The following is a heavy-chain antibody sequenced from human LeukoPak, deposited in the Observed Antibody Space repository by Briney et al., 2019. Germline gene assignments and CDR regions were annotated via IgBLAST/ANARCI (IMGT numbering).Heavy chain of an antibody. CDR3: ARVNLGSHTGAYYYYGMDV. Sequence: GASVKVSCKASGYTFTGYYMHWVRQAPGQGLEWMGWINPNSGGTNYAQKFQGRVTMTRDTSISTAYMELSRLRSDDTAVYYCARVNLGSHTGAYYYYGMDVWGQGTTVTVSS. D-gene: IGHD3-10*01. J-gene: IGHJ6*02. V-gene: IGHV1-2*02. CDR1: GYTFTGYY. CDR2: INPNSGGT.